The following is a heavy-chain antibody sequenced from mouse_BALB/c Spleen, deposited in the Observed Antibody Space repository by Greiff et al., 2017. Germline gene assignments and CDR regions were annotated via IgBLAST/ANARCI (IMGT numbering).Heavy chain of an antibody. Sequence: SGGGLVKLGGSLKLSCAASGFTFSSYYMSWVRQTPEKRLELVAAINSNGGSTYYPDTVKGRFTISRDNAKNTLYLQMSSLKSEDTALYYCARQGYDYGAMDYWGQGTSVTVSS. CDR2: INSNGGST. V-gene: IGHV5-6-2*01. CDR1: GFTFSSYY. CDR3: ARQGYDYGAMDY. D-gene: IGHD2-4*01. J-gene: IGHJ4*01.